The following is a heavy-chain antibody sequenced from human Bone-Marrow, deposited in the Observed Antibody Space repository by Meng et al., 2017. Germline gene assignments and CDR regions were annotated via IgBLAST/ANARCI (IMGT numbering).Heavy chain of an antibody. CDR3: AEGGLEGDFDY. CDR1: GFTFSNYA. J-gene: IGHJ4*02. Sequence: EVQLVESGGSLVQPGGSLRLSCAASGFTFSNYAMSWVRQAPGQGLEWVSAISGRGGSTYYADSVKGRFTISRDNSKNTLYLQMNSLRAEDTAVYYCAEGGLEGDFDYWGQGTLVTVSS. V-gene: IGHV3-23*04. CDR2: ISGRGGST. D-gene: IGHD1-1*01.